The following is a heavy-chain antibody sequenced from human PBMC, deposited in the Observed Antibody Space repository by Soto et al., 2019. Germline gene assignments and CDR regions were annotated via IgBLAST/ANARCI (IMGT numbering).Heavy chain of an antibody. CDR1: GGSISSGGYY. CDR2: IHHSGST. J-gene: IGHJ1*01. V-gene: IGHV4-31*03. D-gene: IGHD3-10*01. CDR3: VRGVLS. Sequence: VQLQESGPGLVKASQTMSLTCNVSGGSISSGGYYWTWIRPHPGKGLEWIGNIHHSGSTFYSPSLKSRFSTSVDTSNNQFSLKLSSVTASDTAVYFCVRGVLSWGQGTLVTVSS.